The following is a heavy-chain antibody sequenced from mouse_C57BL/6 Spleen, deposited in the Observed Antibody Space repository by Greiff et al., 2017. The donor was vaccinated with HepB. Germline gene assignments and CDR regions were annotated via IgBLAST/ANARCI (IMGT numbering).Heavy chain of an antibody. D-gene: IGHD1-1*01. CDR3: ARGDTTVVAPSYFDY. V-gene: IGHV1-80*01. J-gene: IGHJ2*01. Sequence: QVQLKQSGAELVKPGASVKISCKASGYAFSSYWMNWVKQRPGKGLEWIGQIYPGDGDTNYNGKFKGKATLTADKSSSTAYMQLSSLTSEDSAVYFCARGDTTVVAPSYFDYWGQGTTLTVSS. CDR1: GYAFSSYW. CDR2: IYPGDGDT.